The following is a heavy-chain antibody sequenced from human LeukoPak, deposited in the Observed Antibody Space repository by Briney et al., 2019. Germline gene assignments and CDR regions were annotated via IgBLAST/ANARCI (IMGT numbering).Heavy chain of an antibody. V-gene: IGHV5-51*01. J-gene: IGHJ4*02. CDR2: IYPGDSDT. Sequence: GASLQISCEGSGSIFTNYWIGWGRQLPGKGLEWMGIIYPGDSDTRYSPSFQGQVTISADKSISTAYLQWSSLKASDTAMYYCARSDTAMVTGSYWGQGTLVTVSS. D-gene: IGHD5-18*01. CDR3: ARSDTAMVTGSY. CDR1: GSIFTNYW.